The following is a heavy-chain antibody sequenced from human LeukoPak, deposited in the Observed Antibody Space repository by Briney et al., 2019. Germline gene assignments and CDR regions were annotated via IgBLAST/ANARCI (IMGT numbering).Heavy chain of an antibody. Sequence: ASVKVSCKASGGTFSSYAISWVRQAPGQGLEWMGIINPSGGSTSYAQKFQGRVTMTRDTSTSTVYMELSSLRSEDTAVYYCARSLPGTTGDTGYFDLWGRGTLVTVSS. V-gene: IGHV1-46*01. CDR1: GGTFSSYA. CDR2: INPSGGST. J-gene: IGHJ2*01. CDR3: ARSLPGTTGDTGYFDL. D-gene: IGHD7-27*01.